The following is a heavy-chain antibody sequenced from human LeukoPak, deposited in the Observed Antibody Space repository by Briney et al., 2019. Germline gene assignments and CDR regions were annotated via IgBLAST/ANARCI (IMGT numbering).Heavy chain of an antibody. D-gene: IGHD1-14*01. CDR1: GLTFSRYA. Sequence: GGSLRLSCAASGLTFSRYAMHWGSRAPGKEVEDVSANSSKGGSTYYANSVKGRFNISRDNSEKKLYLQMGSLRAEDRGVYYCARVRPEYYFDYWGQGTLVTVSS. CDR2: NSSKGGST. V-gene: IGHV3-64*01. J-gene: IGHJ4*02. CDR3: ARVRPEYYFDY.